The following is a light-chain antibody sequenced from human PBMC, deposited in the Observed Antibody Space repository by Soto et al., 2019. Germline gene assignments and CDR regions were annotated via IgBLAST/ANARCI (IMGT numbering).Light chain of an antibody. V-gene: IGLV2-23*01. CDR3: YSYAGENLYV. CDR2: EGT. Sequence: QSVLTQPASVSASPGQSITIPCTGTSRGVGSYNLVSWFQQHPGKVPKLLIYEGTKRPSGLSDRFSGSKSGTTASLTISGLQAEDEAHYYCYSYAGENLYVFGTGTTVTVL. J-gene: IGLJ1*01. CDR1: SRGVGSYNL.